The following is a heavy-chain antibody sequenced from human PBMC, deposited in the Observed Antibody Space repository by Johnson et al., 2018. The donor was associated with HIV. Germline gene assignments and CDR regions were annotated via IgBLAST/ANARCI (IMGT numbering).Heavy chain of an antibody. CDR2: IGGSDGSR. J-gene: IGHJ3*02. D-gene: IGHD3-3*02. CDR3: ARAHLIFPKNPFDI. V-gene: IGHV3-20*04. CDR1: GFTFDDYA. Sequence: VQLVESGGGVVRPGWSLRLSCAASGFTFDDYAMRWVRQAPGKGLEWVSDIGGSDGSRNYVDSVKGRFTISRDNVENSVFLLLNSLRVEDTAVYFCARAHLIFPKNPFDIWGQGTMVTVSS.